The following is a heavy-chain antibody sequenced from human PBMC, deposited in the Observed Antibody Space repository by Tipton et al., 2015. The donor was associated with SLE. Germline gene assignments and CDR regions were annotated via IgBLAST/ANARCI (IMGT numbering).Heavy chain of an antibody. CDR1: GFTFSSYS. CDR2: ISSSSSYI. D-gene: IGHD6-13*01. V-gene: IGHV3-21*01. J-gene: IGHJ3*02. Sequence: SLRLSCAASGFTFSSYSMNWVRQAPGKGLEWVSSISSSSSYIYYADSVKGRFTISRDNSKNTLYLQMNSLRAEDTAVYYCAKSWIVAAAGRAFDIWGQGTMVTVSS. CDR3: AKSWIVAAAGRAFDI.